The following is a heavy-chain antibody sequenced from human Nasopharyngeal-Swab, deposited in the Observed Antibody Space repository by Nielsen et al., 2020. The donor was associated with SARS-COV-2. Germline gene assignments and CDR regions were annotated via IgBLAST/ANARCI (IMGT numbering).Heavy chain of an antibody. CDR3: ARLLYGGGSFDI. Sequence: ASVKVSCKTSGYTFTDYYIHWMRQVPGQGLEWMGWINPDTGATNYAEKFQGRVTMTSDMALSTAYMEMSRLRSDDTAVYYCARLLYGGGSFDIWGQGTLVTVSS. CDR2: INPDTGAT. V-gene: IGHV1-2*02. CDR1: GYTFTDYY. J-gene: IGHJ1*01. D-gene: IGHD2-21*01.